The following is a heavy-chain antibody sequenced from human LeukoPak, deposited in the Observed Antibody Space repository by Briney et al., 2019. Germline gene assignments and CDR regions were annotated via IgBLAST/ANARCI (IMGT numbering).Heavy chain of an antibody. CDR2: MNPNSCNT. D-gene: IGHD3-9*01. Sequence: ASVKVSCKASGYTFTSYDINWVRQATGQGLEWMGWMNPNSCNTGYAQKFQGRVTMTRNTSISTAYMELSSLRSEDTAVYYCARGRWVRYFDWLPLDYWGQGTLVTVSS. V-gene: IGHV1-8*01. CDR1: GYTFTSYD. CDR3: ARGRWVRYFDWLPLDY. J-gene: IGHJ4*02.